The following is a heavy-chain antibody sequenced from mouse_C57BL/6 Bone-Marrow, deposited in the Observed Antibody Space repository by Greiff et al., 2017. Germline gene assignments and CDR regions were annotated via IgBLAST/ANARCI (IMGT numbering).Heavy chain of an antibody. Sequence: QVQLQQPGTELVKPGASVKLSCKASGYTFTSYWMHWVKQRPGQGLEWIGNINPSNGGTNYNEKFKSKATLTVDKSSSTAYMQRSSLTSEDSAVYYCARENYYGSRGYFDFWGTGTTVTVSS. J-gene: IGHJ1*03. CDR2: INPSNGGT. V-gene: IGHV1-53*01. D-gene: IGHD1-1*01. CDR3: ARENYYGSRGYFDF. CDR1: GYTFTSYW.